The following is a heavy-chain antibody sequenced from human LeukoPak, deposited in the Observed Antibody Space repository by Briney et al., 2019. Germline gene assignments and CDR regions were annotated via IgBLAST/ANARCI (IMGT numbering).Heavy chain of an antibody. Sequence: ASVKVSCKASGYTFTSDDINWVRQAPGQGLEWMGWMNPKSGNTGFAQKFQGRVTMTRNTSISTAYLELSSLRSEDTAVYYCAREAVGAAAGFSFDYWGQGTLVTVSS. D-gene: IGHD6-13*01. CDR3: AREAVGAAAGFSFDY. J-gene: IGHJ4*02. V-gene: IGHV1-8*01. CDR1: GYTFTSDD. CDR2: MNPKSGNT.